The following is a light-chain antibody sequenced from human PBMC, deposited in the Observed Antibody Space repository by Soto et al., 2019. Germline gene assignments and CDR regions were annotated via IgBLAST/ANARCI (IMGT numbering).Light chain of an antibody. CDR1: QSLLHSDGYNY. J-gene: IGKJ2*01. CDR2: LCS. Sequence: DIVMTQSPLSLPVTPGEPASISCRSRQSLLHSDGYNYLHCYLQKPGQSPLLLIYLCSNRASGVPDRFSSSGSVTAFTLKISRVEAEDVVVYYCMQALPTPHTFGQGTKLEIK. V-gene: IGKV2-28*01. CDR3: MQALPTPHT.